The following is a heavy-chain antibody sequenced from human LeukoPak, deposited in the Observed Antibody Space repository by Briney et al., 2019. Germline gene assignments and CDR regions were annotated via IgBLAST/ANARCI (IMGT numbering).Heavy chain of an antibody. CDR2: ISGSGGST. Sequence: PGGSLRLSCAASGFTFSSYAMSWVRQAPGKGLEWVSAISGSGGSTYYADSVKGRFTISRDSSKNTLYLQMNSLRVEDTAVYYCAKSKIAVAGPLDYWGQGTLVTVSS. CDR3: AKSKIAVAGPLDY. V-gene: IGHV3-23*01. CDR1: GFTFSSYA. D-gene: IGHD6-19*01. J-gene: IGHJ4*02.